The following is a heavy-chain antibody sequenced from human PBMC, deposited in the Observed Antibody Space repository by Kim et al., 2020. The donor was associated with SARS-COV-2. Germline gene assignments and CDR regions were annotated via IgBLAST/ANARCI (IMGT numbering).Heavy chain of an antibody. J-gene: IGHJ4*02. V-gene: IGHV3-23*01. CDR3: ANLRAGSCGSCWHY. CDR2: INNDGGNT. D-gene: IGHD2-15*01. Sequence: GGSLRLSCAASGFTFRNYAMSWVRQAPGKGLEWVSRINNDGGNTFYADAVKGRFIISRDNIRNMLYLQMNSLRAEDTALYYCANLRAGSCGSCWHYWGQG. CDR1: GFTFRNYA.